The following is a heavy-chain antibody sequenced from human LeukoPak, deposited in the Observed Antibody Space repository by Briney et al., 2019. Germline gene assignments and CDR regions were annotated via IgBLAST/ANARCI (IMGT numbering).Heavy chain of an antibody. CDR2: MNQDGSEK. V-gene: IGHV3-7*01. CDR3: ARDSGYDCFDY. Sequence: GGSLRLSCAASGFTFSASWMAWVRQAPGKGLEWVANMNQDGSEKNYVDSVKGRFTISRDNAKNSLYLQMNSLRAEATAVYYCARDSGYDCFDYWGQGTLVTVSS. D-gene: IGHD5-12*01. CDR1: GFTFSASW. J-gene: IGHJ4*02.